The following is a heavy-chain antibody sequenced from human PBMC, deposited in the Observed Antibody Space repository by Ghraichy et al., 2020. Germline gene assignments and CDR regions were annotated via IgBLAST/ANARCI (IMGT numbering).Heavy chain of an antibody. CDR3: ANMWQQADY. D-gene: IGHD6-13*01. CDR1: GFTVSSNY. J-gene: IGHJ4*02. CDR2: IYSDGST. V-gene: IGHV3-53*01. Sequence: GVLNISCEASGFTVSSNYMSWVRQAPGKGLEWVSLIYSDGSTFYADSVKGRFTISRDNSKNTLFLQMNSLRAEDTAVYFCANMWQQADYWGRGTLVTVSS.